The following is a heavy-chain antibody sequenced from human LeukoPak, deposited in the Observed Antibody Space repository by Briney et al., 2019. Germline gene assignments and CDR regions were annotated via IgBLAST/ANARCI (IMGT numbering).Heavy chain of an antibody. V-gene: IGHV3-23*01. CDR2: ISGSGGST. D-gene: IGHD2-2*01. Sequence: GGSLRLSCAGSGFTFSNYVMSWVRQAPGKGLEWVSAISGSGGSTYYADSVKGRFTISRDNSKNTLYLQMNSLRAEDTAVYYCAKDWLFVVVPAAMGYWGQGTLVTVSS. CDR1: GFTFSNYV. J-gene: IGHJ4*02. CDR3: AKDWLFVVVPAAMGY.